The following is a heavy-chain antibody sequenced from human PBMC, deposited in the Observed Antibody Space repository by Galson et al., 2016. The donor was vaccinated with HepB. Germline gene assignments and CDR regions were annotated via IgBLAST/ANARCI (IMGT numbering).Heavy chain of an antibody. D-gene: IGHD3-16*01. CDR1: GVSLSDYN. J-gene: IGHJ6*02. V-gene: IGHV3-21*01. CDR3: SRGGGMYYSMDV. CDR2: ISSSSDYI. Sequence: SLRLSCAASGVSLSDYNMNWVRQAPGKGLEWVSSISSSSDYIYYSDSERGRVTISRDNARNSLYLRMDSLRAEDTAVYFCSRGGGMYYSMDVWGQGTAVTV.